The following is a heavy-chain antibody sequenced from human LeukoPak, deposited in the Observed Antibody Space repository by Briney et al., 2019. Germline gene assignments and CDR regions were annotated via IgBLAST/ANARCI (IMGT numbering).Heavy chain of an antibody. J-gene: IGHJ4*02. CDR3: TRGAGFVPDF. CDR1: GFSFSAHW. V-gene: IGHV3-7*01. D-gene: IGHD3-16*01. Sequence: AGGSLRLSCAASGFSFSAHWMNWVRQAPGKGLHWVANIKQDGSQKYYADSVQGRFTISRDNAKNSLYLQMNSLRVEDTAVYYCTRGAGFVPDFWGQGILVTVSS. CDR2: IKQDGSQK.